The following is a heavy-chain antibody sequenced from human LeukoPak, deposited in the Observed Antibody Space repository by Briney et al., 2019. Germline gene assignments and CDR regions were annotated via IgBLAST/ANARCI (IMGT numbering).Heavy chain of an antibody. V-gene: IGHV4-59*01. D-gene: IGHD6-19*01. Sequence: PSETLSLTCTVSGGSISSYYWSWIRQPPGKGLEWIGYIYYSGSTNYNPSLKSRVTISVDTSKNQFSLKLSSVTAADTAVYYCARGLGYSSGWYGVGWYFDLWGRGTPVTVSS. CDR1: GGSISSYY. J-gene: IGHJ2*01. CDR3: ARGLGYSSGWYGVGWYFDL. CDR2: IYYSGST.